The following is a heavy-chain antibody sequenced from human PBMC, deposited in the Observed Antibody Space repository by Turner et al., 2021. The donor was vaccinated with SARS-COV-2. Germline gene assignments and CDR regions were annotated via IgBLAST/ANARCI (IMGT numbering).Heavy chain of an antibody. Sequence: QVQLVESGGGVVQPGRSLRLSCAASGFTFSNYGMHWVRQAPGKGLEWVALISYDGSNKYYADSVKGRFTISRDNSKNTLYLQMNSLRAEDTAVYYCAKDLGQLDWFDPWGQGTLVTVSS. CDR1: GFTFSNYG. J-gene: IGHJ5*02. CDR3: AKDLGQLDWFDP. CDR2: ISYDGSNK. V-gene: IGHV3-30*18. D-gene: IGHD6-13*01.